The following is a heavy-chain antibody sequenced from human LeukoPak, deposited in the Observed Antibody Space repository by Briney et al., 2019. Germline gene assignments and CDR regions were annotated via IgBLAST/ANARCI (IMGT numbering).Heavy chain of an antibody. D-gene: IGHD1-7*01. J-gene: IGHJ4*02. CDR2: IYYTGST. CDR3: SRGVTGTTTFES. V-gene: IGHV4-59*08. CDR1: GGSITSYY. Sequence: SETLSLTCTVSGGSITSYYWSWIRQPPGKGLEWNGYIYYTGSTNYNPYSKSRATISVETSKNQISLKLSSVTAANTPVYSCSRGVTGTTTFESSGEGTLVSVSS.